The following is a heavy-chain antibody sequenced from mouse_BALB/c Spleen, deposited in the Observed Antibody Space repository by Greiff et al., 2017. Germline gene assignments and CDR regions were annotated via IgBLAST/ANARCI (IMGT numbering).Heavy chain of an antibody. CDR3: ARSHYRYDGAMDY. D-gene: IGHD2-14*01. V-gene: IGHV14-3*02. Sequence: EVQLQESGAELVKPGASVKLSCTASGFNIKDTYMHWVKQRPEQGLEWIGRIDPANGNTKYDPKFQGKATITADTSSNTAYLQLSSLTSEDTAVYYCARSHYRYDGAMDYWGQGTSVTVSS. CDR2: IDPANGNT. CDR1: GFNIKDTY. J-gene: IGHJ4*01.